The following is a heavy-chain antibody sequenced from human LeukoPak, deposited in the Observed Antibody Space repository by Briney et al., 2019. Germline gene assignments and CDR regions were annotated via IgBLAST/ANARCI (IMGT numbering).Heavy chain of an antibody. V-gene: IGHV1-69*13. Sequence: ASVKVSCKASGGTFSIYAISWVRQAPGQGLEWMGGIIPIFGTANYAQKFQGRVTITADESTSTAYMELSSLRSEDTAVYYCARVGAKSVFTFDYWGQGTLVTVSS. D-gene: IGHD1-26*01. CDR1: GGTFSIYA. J-gene: IGHJ4*02. CDR3: ARVGAKSVFTFDY. CDR2: IIPIFGTA.